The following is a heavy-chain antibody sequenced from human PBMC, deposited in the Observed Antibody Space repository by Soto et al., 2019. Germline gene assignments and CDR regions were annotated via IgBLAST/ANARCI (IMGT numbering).Heavy chain of an antibody. CDR3: SRAGILTTPYYTDY. Sequence: EVQLVDSGGGLVQHEGSLRLSCAASGFTFSDYYMDWVRQAPGKGQEWVGRVRNKVNSYTTEYAASVKGRFTVSRYDSRNSLYLQMNSLKTGDTAMYYCSRAGILTTPYYTDYWGLGTLVTGSS. D-gene: IGHD2-21*01. V-gene: IGHV3-72*01. CDR2: VRNKVNSYTT. J-gene: IGHJ4*02. CDR1: GFTFSDYY.